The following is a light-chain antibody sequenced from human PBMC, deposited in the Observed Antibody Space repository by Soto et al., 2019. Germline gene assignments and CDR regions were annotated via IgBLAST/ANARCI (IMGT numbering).Light chain of an antibody. CDR2: DAS. J-gene: IGKJ4*01. Sequence: DIQMTQSPSSLSASPGDRVTITCQASQGVSNYLNWYQQKAGKAPKLLINDASNVEAGVPARFSGSGAGTDFTLTISSLQQEDIATYYCQQYVNALTFGGGTKVEIK. CDR1: QGVSNY. CDR3: QQYVNALT. V-gene: IGKV1-33*01.